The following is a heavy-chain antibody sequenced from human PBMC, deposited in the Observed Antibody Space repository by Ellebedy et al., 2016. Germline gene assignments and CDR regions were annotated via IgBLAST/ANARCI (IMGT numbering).Heavy chain of an antibody. D-gene: IGHD6-13*01. CDR1: GYMFSTYG. CDR2: ISPHNGNT. V-gene: IGHV1-18*01. CDR3: ARIFRQQLAHPNDY. J-gene: IGHJ4*02. Sequence: ASVKVSCXASGYMFSTYGISWVRQAPGQGLEWIGWISPHNGNTDYVQKMQGRVTMTTDTSTSTGFMELRSLRSDDTAVYFCARIFRQQLAHPNDYWGQGTQVTVSS.